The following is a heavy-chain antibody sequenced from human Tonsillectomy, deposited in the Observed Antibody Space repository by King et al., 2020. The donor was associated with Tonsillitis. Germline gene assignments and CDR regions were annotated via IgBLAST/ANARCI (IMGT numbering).Heavy chain of an antibody. CDR2: IYYSGST. Sequence: QLQESGPGLVKPSETLSLTCTVSGGSISSYYWSWIRQPPGKGLEWIGYIYYSGSTNYNPSLKSRVTISVDTSKKQFSLKLSSVTAADTAVYYCARHGPVLRYYYGMDVWGQGTTVTVSS. V-gene: IGHV4-59*08. CDR3: ARHGPVLRYYYGMDV. CDR1: GGSISSYY. D-gene: IGHD3/OR15-3a*01. J-gene: IGHJ6*02.